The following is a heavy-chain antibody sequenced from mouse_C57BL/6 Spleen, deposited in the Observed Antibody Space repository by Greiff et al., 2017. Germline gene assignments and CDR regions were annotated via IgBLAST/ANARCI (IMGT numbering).Heavy chain of an antibody. Sequence: VQLQQPGAELVMPGASVKLSCKASGYTFTSYWMHWVKQRPGQGLEWIGEIDPSDSYTNYNQKFTGKSTLTVDKSSSTAYMQLSSLTSEDSAVYYCARGDTTVVAPYYAMDYWGQVTSVTVSS. V-gene: IGHV1-69*01. D-gene: IGHD1-1*01. CDR1: GYTFTSYW. CDR2: IDPSDSYT. J-gene: IGHJ4*01. CDR3: ARGDTTVVAPYYAMDY.